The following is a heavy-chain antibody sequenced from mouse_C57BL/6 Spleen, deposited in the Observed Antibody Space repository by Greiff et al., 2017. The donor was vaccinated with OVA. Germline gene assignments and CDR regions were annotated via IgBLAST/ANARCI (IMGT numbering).Heavy chain of an antibody. V-gene: IGHV1-26*01. CDR2: INPNNGGT. Sequence: EVQLQQSGPELVKPGASVKISCKASGYTFTDYYMNWVKQSHGKSLEWIGDINPNNGGTSYNQKFKGKATLTVDKSSSTAYMELRSLTSEDSAVYYCAREGYDYDPFAYWGQGTLVTVSA. CDR1: GYTFTDYY. D-gene: IGHD2-4*01. J-gene: IGHJ3*01. CDR3: AREGYDYDPFAY.